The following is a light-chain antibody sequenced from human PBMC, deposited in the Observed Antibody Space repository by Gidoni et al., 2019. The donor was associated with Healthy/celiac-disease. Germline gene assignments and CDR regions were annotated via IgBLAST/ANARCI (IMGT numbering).Light chain of an antibody. CDR3: QQSYSIPRT. J-gene: IGKJ1*01. Sequence: DIQMTQSPSSLSASIGDRVTITCRASQSISSYLNWYQQKPGKAPKLLIYAASTLQSGVPSRFSGSGSGTDFTLTISGQQPEDFATYYCQQSYSIPRTFXQXTKVXIK. CDR1: QSISSY. CDR2: AAS. V-gene: IGKV1-39*01.